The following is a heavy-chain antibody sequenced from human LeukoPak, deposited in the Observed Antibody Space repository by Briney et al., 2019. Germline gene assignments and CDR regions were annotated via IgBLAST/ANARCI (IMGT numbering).Heavy chain of an antibody. D-gene: IGHD2-15*01. CDR1: GYTFTSYG. V-gene: IGHV1-18*01. Sequence: ASVKVSCKASGYTFTSYGISWMRQAPGQGLEWMGWISAYNGNTNYAQKLQGRVTMTTDTSTSTAYMELRSLRSDDTAVYYCARVFDCSGGSCYSNYWGQGTLVAVSS. J-gene: IGHJ4*02. CDR2: ISAYNGNT. CDR3: ARVFDCSGGSCYSNY.